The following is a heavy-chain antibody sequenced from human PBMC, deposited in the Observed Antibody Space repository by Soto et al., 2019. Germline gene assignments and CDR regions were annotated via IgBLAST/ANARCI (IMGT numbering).Heavy chain of an antibody. D-gene: IGHD3-10*01. CDR1: GFTFSSYA. V-gene: IGHV3-23*01. Sequence: EVQLLESGGGLVQPGGSLRLSGAASGFTFSSYAMSWVRQAPGKGLEWVSVISGSGDSKYYADSVKGRFNITRDNSKNTLYLQMNSLRVEDTAVYYCAKRAYGSDFDYWGQGTLVTVSS. CDR2: ISGSGDSK. CDR3: AKRAYGSDFDY. J-gene: IGHJ4*02.